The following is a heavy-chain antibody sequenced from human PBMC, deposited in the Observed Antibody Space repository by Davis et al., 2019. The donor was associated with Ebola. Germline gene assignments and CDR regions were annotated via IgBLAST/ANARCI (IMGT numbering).Heavy chain of an antibody. D-gene: IGHD3-22*01. CDR1: GYSSTRFC. J-gene: IGHJ5*01. Sequence: KVSCKGSGYSSTRFCIACVRQLPGNDLEWMGLLFPGDSDTRYSPSFQGHVIISADKSIHTAYLQWRSLKASDTAMYYWAIAPYDSRYSYTWYFDSWGQGTLVTVSS. CDR2: LFPGDSDT. V-gene: IGHV5-51*01. CDR3: AIAPYDSRYSYTWYFDS.